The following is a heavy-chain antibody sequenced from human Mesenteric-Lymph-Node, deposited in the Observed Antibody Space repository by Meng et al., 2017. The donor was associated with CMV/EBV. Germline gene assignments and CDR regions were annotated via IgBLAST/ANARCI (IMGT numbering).Heavy chain of an antibody. D-gene: IGHD6-6*01. V-gene: IGHV3-48*01. CDR3: ARVKYSSSSDFDY. CDR2: ISTGSGTI. J-gene: IGHJ4*02. Sequence: GGSLRLSCAASGFTFTSYTMNWVRQAPGKGLEWLSYISTGSGTIYYADSVKGRFTISISRDNSKNTLYLQMNSLRAEDTAVYYCARVKYSSSSDFDYWGQGTLVTVSS. CDR1: GFTFTSYT.